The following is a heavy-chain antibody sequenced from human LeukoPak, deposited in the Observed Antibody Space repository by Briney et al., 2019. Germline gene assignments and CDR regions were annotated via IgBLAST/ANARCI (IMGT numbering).Heavy chain of an antibody. CDR2: INHSGST. V-gene: IGHV4-34*01. CDR1: GGSFSGYY. J-gene: IGHJ4*02. D-gene: IGHD6-13*01. Sequence: SETLSLTCAVYGGSFSGYYWSWIRQPPGKGLEWIGEINHSGSTNYNPSLKSRVTISVDTSKSQFSLKLSSVTAADTAVYYCARVGAAASFDYWGQGTLVTVSS. CDR3: ARVGAAASFDY.